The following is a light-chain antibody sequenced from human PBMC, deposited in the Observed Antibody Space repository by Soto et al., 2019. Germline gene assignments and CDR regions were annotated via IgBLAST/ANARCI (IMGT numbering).Light chain of an antibody. CDR3: QQYGSSPTWT. J-gene: IGKJ1*01. Sequence: EILLRQSPGTLSLSSGEKSTVSYRTSQSFSSSYLALYQQKPGQSPRLLIYVASSRATGIPDRFSGSGSGTDFTLTISRLEPEDCAVYYCQQYGSSPTWTFGQGTKVDI. CDR1: QSFSSSY. V-gene: IGKV3-20*01. CDR2: VAS.